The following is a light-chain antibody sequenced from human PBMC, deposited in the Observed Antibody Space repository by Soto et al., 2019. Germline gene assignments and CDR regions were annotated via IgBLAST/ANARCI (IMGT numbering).Light chain of an antibody. Sequence: QSALTQPASVSGSPGQSITISCTGTNSDVGGYNSVSWYQQHPDKAPKLMIYEVSSRPSGVSGRFSGFKSGNTASLTISGLQSEDEADYYCSSYTTSSTLVFGTGTKSPS. V-gene: IGLV2-14*01. CDR2: EVS. CDR3: SSYTTSSTLV. J-gene: IGLJ1*01. CDR1: NSDVGGYNS.